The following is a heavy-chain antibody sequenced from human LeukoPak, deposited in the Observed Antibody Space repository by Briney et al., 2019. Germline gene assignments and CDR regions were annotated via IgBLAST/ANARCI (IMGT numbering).Heavy chain of an antibody. CDR1: GYTLTELS. J-gene: IGHJ4*02. V-gene: IGHV1-24*01. CDR3: ARDRNPPYYDTSGHYPHYFDY. D-gene: IGHD3-22*01. CDR2: FDPEDGET. Sequence: ASVKVSCKVSGYTLTELSMHWVRQAPGKGLEWMGGFDPEDGETIYAQKFQDRVAMTTDTSTNTAYMELRSLRSDDTAVYYCARDRNPPYYDTSGHYPHYFDYWGQGTLVTVSS.